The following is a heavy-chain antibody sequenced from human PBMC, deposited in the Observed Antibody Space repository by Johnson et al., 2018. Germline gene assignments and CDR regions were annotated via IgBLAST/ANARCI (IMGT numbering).Heavy chain of an antibody. CDR1: GITFSNSD. D-gene: IGHD6-19*01. CDR3: VGSIGWPGCMDV. V-gene: IGHV3-7*01. Sequence: VQLVQSGGGVGQPGRSLRLSCVVSGITFSNSDMHWVRQAPGKGLEWVANIKADGVDKYYLDSVKGRFTISRDNAKNSLYLQMSSLRAEDTAVYYCVGSIGWPGCMDVWGQGTTVTVSS. CDR2: IKADGVDK. J-gene: IGHJ6*02.